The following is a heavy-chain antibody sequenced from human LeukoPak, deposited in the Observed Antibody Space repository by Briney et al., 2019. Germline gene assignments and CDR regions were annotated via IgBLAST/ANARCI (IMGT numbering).Heavy chain of an antibody. Sequence: GASVKVSCKASGYTFTYRFMHWVRQAPGQALEWMGGITPFNGDTKYAQKFQDRVTFTRDRSMSTVYMELSSLRSEDTAMYYCARSQGASSDAFDIWGPGTVVTVSS. J-gene: IGHJ3*02. CDR2: ITPFNGDT. D-gene: IGHD3-16*02. V-gene: IGHV1-45*02. CDR3: ARSQGASSDAFDI. CDR1: GYTFTYRF.